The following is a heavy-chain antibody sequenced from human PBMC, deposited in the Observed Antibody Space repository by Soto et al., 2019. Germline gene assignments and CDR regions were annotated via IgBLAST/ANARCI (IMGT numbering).Heavy chain of an antibody. CDR1: GGSFSGYY. V-gene: IGHV4-34*01. J-gene: IGHJ4*02. CDR3: ARVAAAGTAEYYFDY. D-gene: IGHD6-13*01. Sequence: SETLSLTCAVYGGSFSGYYWSWIRQPPGKGLEWIGEINHSGSTNYNPSLKSRVTISVDTSKNQFSLKLSSVTAADTAVYYCARVAAAGTAEYYFDYWGQGTLVTVSS. CDR2: INHSGST.